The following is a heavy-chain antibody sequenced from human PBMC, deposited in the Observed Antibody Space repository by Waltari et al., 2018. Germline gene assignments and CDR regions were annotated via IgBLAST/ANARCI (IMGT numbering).Heavy chain of an antibody. V-gene: IGHV3-23*01. CDR1: GFTFNKNA. D-gene: IGHD3-10*01. J-gene: IGHJ6*02. Sequence: EVQILESGGGLVQPGGSLRLSCAASGFTFNKNAMAWVRQAPGQGLEWVSAGTGSGGTTHYADSVKGRFTISRHNSENTIFLQMDSLRVEDTAIYYCARDRFLLWFGLLDVWGQGTTVTVSS. CDR2: GTGSGGTT. CDR3: ARDRFLLWFGLLDV.